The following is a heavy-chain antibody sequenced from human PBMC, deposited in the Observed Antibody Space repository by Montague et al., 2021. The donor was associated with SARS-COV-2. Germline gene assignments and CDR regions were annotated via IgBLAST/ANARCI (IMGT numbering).Heavy chain of an antibody. CDR2: IYSSGFT. J-gene: IGHJ6*02. Sequence: SETLSLTCTVSGGSINGYYWSWIRQPPGKGLGWIGYIYSSGFTSYNPSLKSRVTISRDTSKNHYSLRVISVTATDTAVYYCARHAGGNYYGLDVWGQGTTVTVSS. V-gene: IGHV4-59*08. CDR1: GGSINGYY. D-gene: IGHD3-10*01. CDR3: ARHAGGNYYGLDV.